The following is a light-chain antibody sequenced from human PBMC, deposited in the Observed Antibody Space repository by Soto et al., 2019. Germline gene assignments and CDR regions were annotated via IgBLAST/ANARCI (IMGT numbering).Light chain of an antibody. Sequence: QSALTQPRSVSGSPGQSVSISCTGTSGDIGFYNYVSWYQRHPGKAPKLILYDVTKRPSGVPDRFSGSKSGNTASLTISGLQAEDEADYYCSSYTISNTLPFVFGTGTKLTVL. CDR2: DVT. CDR1: SGDIGFYNY. V-gene: IGLV2-11*01. CDR3: SSYTISNTLPFV. J-gene: IGLJ1*01.